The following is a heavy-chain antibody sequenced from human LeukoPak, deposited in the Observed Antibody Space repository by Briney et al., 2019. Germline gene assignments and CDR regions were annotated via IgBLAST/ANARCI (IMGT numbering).Heavy chain of an antibody. Sequence: GGSLRLSCAASGFSVISNYMTWVRQAPGKGLEWVSVISSGGGTYYAVSLKVRLTISRDNSKNTLYLQMNSLRVEDTAVYYCARASPADYFGLDVWGQGTTVTVSS. CDR3: ARASPADYFGLDV. V-gene: IGHV3-66*01. J-gene: IGHJ6*02. CDR1: GFSVISNY. CDR2: ISSGGGT. D-gene: IGHD6-6*01.